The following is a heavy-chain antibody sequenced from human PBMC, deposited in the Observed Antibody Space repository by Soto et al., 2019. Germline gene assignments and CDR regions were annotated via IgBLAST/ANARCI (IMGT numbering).Heavy chain of an antibody. CDR1: GDSIPASYSN. D-gene: IGHD3-10*02. J-gene: IGHJ4*02. CDR2: FYYSGTT. CDR3: AKFVRDDVRRSYLDY. V-gene: IGHV4-39*01. Sequence: SETLSLTCPVSGDSIPASYSNWAWIRQPPGKGLEWIGTFYYSGTTSQNPPLRSRITISGDTSRNQFSLNLRSVTAADSGVYYCAKFVRDDVRRSYLDYSGQGTPVTVSS.